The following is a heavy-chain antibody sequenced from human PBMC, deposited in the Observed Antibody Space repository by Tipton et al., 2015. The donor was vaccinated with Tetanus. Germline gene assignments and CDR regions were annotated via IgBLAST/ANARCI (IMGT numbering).Heavy chain of an antibody. D-gene: IGHD1-26*01. J-gene: IGHJ4*02. CDR2: ISGSGGST. Sequence: AASGFTFSSYAMSWVRQAPGKGLEWVSAISGSGGSTYYADSVKGRFTISRDNSKNTLYLQMNSLRAEDTAVYYCAKGTTKGGSFTPFDYWGQGTLVTVSS. CDR1: GFTFSSYA. V-gene: IGHV3-23*01. CDR3: AKGTTKGGSFTPFDY.